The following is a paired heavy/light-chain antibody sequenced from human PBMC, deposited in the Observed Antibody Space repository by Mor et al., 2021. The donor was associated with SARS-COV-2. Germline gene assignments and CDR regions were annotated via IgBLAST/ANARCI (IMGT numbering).Heavy chain of an antibody. CDR1: GFTFSDYY. J-gene: IGHJ4*02. V-gene: IGHV3-11*01. Sequence: QVQLVESGGGLVKPGGSLRLSCAASGFTFSDYYMSWIRQAPGKGLEWVSYISSSGSTIYYADSVKGRFTISRDNAKNSLYLQMNSLRAEDTAVYYCARVGLTGAVGFDYWGQGTLVTVSS. D-gene: IGHD7-27*01. CDR2: ISSSGSTI. CDR3: ARVGLTGAVGFDY.
Light chain of an antibody. V-gene: IGLV2-11*01. Sequence: QSALTQPRSVSGSPGQSVTISCTGTSSDVGGYNYVSWYQQHPGKAPKLMIYDVSKRPSGVPDRFSGSKSGNTASLTISGLQAEDEADYYCCSYAGSYSWVFGGGTKLTVL. J-gene: IGLJ3*02. CDR2: DVS. CDR1: SSDVGGYNY. CDR3: CSYAGSYSWV.